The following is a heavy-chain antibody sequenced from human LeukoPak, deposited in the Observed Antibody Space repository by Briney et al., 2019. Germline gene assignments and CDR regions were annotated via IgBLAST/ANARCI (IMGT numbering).Heavy chain of an antibody. CDR2: IRYDGSNK. Sequence: GGSLRLSCAASGFTFSSYGMHWVRQAPGKGLEWVAFIRYDGSNKYYADSVKGRFTISRDNSKNTLYLQMNSLRAEDTAVYYCAKDDSVWGSYRYHNSPGCWGQGTLVTVSS. J-gene: IGHJ4*02. CDR3: AKDDSVWGSYRYHNSPGC. CDR1: GFTFSSYG. D-gene: IGHD3-16*02. V-gene: IGHV3-30*02.